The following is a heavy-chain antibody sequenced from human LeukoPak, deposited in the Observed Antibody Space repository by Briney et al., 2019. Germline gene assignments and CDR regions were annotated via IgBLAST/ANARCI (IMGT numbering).Heavy chain of an antibody. V-gene: IGHV3-23*01. J-gene: IGHJ5*02. CDR3: AKGRYSSSWAPFDP. CDR2: NSGGSS. Sequence: GGSLRLSCAASGFTFSTYGVYWVRQAPGKGLEWVSSNSGGSSYYADSVKGRLTISRDNSKNTLSLEMNNLRVEDTAIYYCAKGRYSSSWAPFDPWGQGTLVTVSS. D-gene: IGHD2-2*01. CDR1: GFTFSTYG.